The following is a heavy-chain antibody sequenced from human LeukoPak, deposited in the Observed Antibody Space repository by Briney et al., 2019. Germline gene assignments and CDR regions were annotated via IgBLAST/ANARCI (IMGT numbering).Heavy chain of an antibody. CDR1: GFTFSSYT. CDR2: ISYDGSNK. V-gene: IGHV3-30-3*01. CDR3: AKELRLLFSFPEYFQY. Sequence: GGSLRLSCAASGFTFSSYTMHWVRQAPGKGLEWVALISYDGSNKYYVDSVKGRFTISRDNSKNTLYLQMNSLRAEDTAVYYCAKELRLLFSFPEYFQYWGQGTLVTVSS. D-gene: IGHD2-21*02. J-gene: IGHJ1*01.